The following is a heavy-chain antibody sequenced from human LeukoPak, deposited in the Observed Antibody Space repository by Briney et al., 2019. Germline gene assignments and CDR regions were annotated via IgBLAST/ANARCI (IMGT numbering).Heavy chain of an antibody. CDR3: ARRSGDWAVNWFDP. CDR1: GGSITGTTYY. J-gene: IGHJ5*02. Sequence: SETLSLTCTVSGGSITGTTYYWAWFRQPPGKGLEWIGSLYSDGRTFYGPSLKSRITISGDTSKNHFSLKLTSVTAADTAVYYCARRSGDWAVNWFDPWGQGTLVTVSS. CDR2: LYSDGRT. D-gene: IGHD2-21*02. V-gene: IGHV4-39*02.